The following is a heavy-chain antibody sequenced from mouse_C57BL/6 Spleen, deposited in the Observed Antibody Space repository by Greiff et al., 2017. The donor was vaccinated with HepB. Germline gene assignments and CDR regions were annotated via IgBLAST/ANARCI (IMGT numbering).Heavy chain of an antibody. D-gene: IGHD1-1*01. J-gene: IGHJ4*01. CDR2: IYPRSGNT. CDR3: AISYYYGSSYVGDAMDY. Sequence: VQLQQSGAELARPGASVKLSCKASGYTFTSYGISWVKQRTGQGLEWIGEIYPRSGNTYYNEKFKGKATLTADKSSSTAYMELRSLTSEDSAVYFCAISYYYGSSYVGDAMDYWGQGTSVTVSS. V-gene: IGHV1-81*01. CDR1: GYTFTSYG.